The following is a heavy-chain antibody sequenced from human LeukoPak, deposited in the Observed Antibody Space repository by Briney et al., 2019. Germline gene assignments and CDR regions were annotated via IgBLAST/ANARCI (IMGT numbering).Heavy chain of an antibody. V-gene: IGHV3-9*01. CDR3: AKDIGGAVAGTVDY. D-gene: IGHD6-19*01. J-gene: IGHJ4*02. CDR1: GLTFHDYA. Sequence: GGSLRLSCAASGLTFHDYAMHWVRQAPGKGLEWLSGISWNSDSIGYADSVKGRFTISRDNAKKSLYLQMNSLRAEDTALYYCAKDIGGAVAGTVDYWGQGTPVTVSS. CDR2: ISWNSDSI.